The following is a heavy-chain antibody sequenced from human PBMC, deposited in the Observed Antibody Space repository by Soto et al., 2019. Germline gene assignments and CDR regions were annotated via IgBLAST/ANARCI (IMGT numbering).Heavy chain of an antibody. CDR1: GGSISSYY. D-gene: IGHD4-17*01. CDR3: ARRYGYAFDI. CDR2: IYYSGST. V-gene: IGHV4-59*01. Sequence: QVQLQESGPGLVKPSETLSLTCTVSGGSISSYYWSWIRQPPGTGLEWIGYIYYSGSTNYNPSLKSRVTISVDTSKNQFALKLSSVTAADTAVYYCARRYGYAFDIWGQGTMVTVSS. J-gene: IGHJ3*02.